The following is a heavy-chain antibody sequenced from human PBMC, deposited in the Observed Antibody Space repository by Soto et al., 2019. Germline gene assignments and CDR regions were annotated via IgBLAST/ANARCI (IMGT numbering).Heavy chain of an antibody. CDR3: ARGPPEYRSLRYYFDY. CDR2: IHYSGST. V-gene: IGHV4-59*01. J-gene: IGHJ4*02. D-gene: IGHD6-6*01. CDR1: GGSISTYY. Sequence: SETLSLTCTVSGGSISTYYWSWIRQPPGKGLEWIGYIHYSGSTNYNPSLKSRVTTSLDTSKNQFSLKLTSVTAADTAVYYCARGPPEYRSLRYYFDYWGQGTLVTVSS.